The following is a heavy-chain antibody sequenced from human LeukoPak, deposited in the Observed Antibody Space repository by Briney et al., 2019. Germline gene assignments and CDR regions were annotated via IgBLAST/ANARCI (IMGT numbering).Heavy chain of an antibody. Sequence: SETLSLTCTVSGGSISSSSYYWGWIRQPPGKGLEWIGSIYYSGSTYYNPSLKSRVTISVDTSKNQFSLKLSSVTATDTAVYYSAREASHDYSNIWFDPWGQGTLVTVSS. D-gene: IGHD4-11*01. CDR3: AREASHDYSNIWFDP. V-gene: IGHV4-39*07. J-gene: IGHJ5*02. CDR1: GGSISSSSYY. CDR2: IYYSGST.